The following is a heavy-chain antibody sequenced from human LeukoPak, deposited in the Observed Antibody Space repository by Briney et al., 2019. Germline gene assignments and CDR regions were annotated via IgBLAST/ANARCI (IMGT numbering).Heavy chain of an antibody. Sequence: HGESLQISCKASGYIFTSYWIGWVRQMPGKGLEWMGIIYPGDSDTRYSPSFQGQVTISADKSISTAYLQWSSLKASDTAMYYCARSRVEYYYDSSGSPHDAFDIWGQGTMVTVSS. J-gene: IGHJ3*02. CDR2: IYPGDSDT. V-gene: IGHV5-51*01. CDR1: GYIFTSYW. D-gene: IGHD3-22*01. CDR3: ARSRVEYYYDSSGSPHDAFDI.